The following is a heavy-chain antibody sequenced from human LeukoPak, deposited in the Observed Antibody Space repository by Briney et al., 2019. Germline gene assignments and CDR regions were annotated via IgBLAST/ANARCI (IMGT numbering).Heavy chain of an antibody. CDR1: GYTFTSDG. V-gene: IGHV1-18*01. CDR3: ARSWGHVYGGNLDY. CDR2: ISAYNGNT. J-gene: IGHJ4*02. D-gene: IGHD4-23*01. Sequence: ASVKVSCKXSGYTFTSDGISWVRQAPRQGLEWMGRISAYNGNTNYAQKLQGRVTMTTDTSTSTAYMELRSLRSDDTAVYYCARSWGHVYGGNLDYWGQGTLVTVSS.